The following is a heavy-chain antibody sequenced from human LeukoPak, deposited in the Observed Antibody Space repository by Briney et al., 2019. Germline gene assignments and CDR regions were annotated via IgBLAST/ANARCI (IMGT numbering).Heavy chain of an antibody. V-gene: IGHV1-18*01. D-gene: IGHD3-3*01. CDR1: GYTFTSCG. J-gene: IGHJ4*02. CDR2: ISAYNGNT. CDR3: AREPEGLRHYDY. Sequence: GASVKVSCKASGYTFTSCGISWVRQAPGQGLEWMGWISAYNGNTNYAQKFQGRVTMTRDTSISTAYMELSRLRSDDTAVYYCAREPEGLRHYDYWGQGTLVTVSS.